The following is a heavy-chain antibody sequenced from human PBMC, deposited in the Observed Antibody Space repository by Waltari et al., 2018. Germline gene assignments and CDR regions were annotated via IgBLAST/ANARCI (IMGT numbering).Heavy chain of an antibody. CDR3: ARDDSSGYYSADY. CDR1: GFTFSSYW. J-gene: IGHJ4*02. CDR2: IKQDGSEK. D-gene: IGHD3-22*01. Sequence: EVQLVESGGGLVQPGGSLRLSCAASGFTFSSYWMSWVRQAPGKGLEWVANIKQDGSEKYYVDSVKGRFTISRDNAKNSLYLQMNSLRAEDTAVYYCARDDSSGYYSADYWGQGTLVTVSS. V-gene: IGHV3-7*01.